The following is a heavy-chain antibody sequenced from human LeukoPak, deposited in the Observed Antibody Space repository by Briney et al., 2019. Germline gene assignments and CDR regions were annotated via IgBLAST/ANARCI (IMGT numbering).Heavy chain of an antibody. D-gene: IGHD3/OR15-3a*01. CDR3: ARERGGLVDY. CDR1: GGSISSGGYF. J-gene: IGHJ4*02. V-gene: IGHV4-31*03. Sequence: SETLSLTCTVSGGSISSGGYFWSWIRQHPGMGLEWIGYSYGSTNYNPSLKNRVTISLDTSRNQFSLKLTSVTAADTAVYYCARERGGLVDYWGQGTLVTVSS. CDR2: SYGST.